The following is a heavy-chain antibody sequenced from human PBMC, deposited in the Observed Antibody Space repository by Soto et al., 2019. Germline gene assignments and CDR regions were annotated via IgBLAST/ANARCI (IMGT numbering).Heavy chain of an antibody. D-gene: IGHD4-17*01. Sequence: EVQLVESGGGLVQPGRSLRLSCAASGFTFDDYAMHWVRQAPGKGLEWVSGISWNSGSIGYADSVKGRFTISRDNAKNSLYLQMNSLRAEDTALYYCAKDHYGDPYYFDYWGQGTLVTVSS. J-gene: IGHJ4*02. V-gene: IGHV3-9*01. CDR3: AKDHYGDPYYFDY. CDR2: ISWNSGSI. CDR1: GFTFDDYA.